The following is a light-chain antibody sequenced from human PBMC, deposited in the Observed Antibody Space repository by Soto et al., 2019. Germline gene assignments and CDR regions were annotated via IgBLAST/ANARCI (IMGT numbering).Light chain of an antibody. CDR1: QSISSY. Sequence: EVVLTQSPDTLSLPPGERATLSCRASQSISSYLAWYQQKPGQAPRLLIYDASSRATGIPARFSGSGSGADFTLTISSLEPEDFAVYYCQQLTDWPPQWTFGQGDQVDIK. V-gene: IGKV3-11*01. J-gene: IGKJ1*01. CDR2: DAS. CDR3: QQLTDWPPQWT.